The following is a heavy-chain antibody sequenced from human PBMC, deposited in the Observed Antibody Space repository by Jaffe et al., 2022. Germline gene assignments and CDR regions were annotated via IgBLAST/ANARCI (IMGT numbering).Heavy chain of an antibody. J-gene: IGHJ4*02. CDR3: TRENDFWLRGIVY. Sequence: EVQLVESGGGLVQPGRSLRLSCTASGFTFGDYAMSWFRQAPGKGLEWVGFIRSKAYGGTTEYAASVKGRFTISRDDSKSIAYLQMNSLKTEDTAVYYCTRENDFWLRGIVYWGQGTLVTVSS. CDR1: GFTFGDYA. CDR2: IRSKAYGGTT. D-gene: IGHD3-3*01. V-gene: IGHV3-49*03.